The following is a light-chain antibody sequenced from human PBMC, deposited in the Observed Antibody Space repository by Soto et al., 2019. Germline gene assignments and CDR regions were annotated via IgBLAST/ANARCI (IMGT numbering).Light chain of an antibody. CDR1: QSVSSSY. J-gene: IGKJ1*01. CDR2: GAS. V-gene: IGKV3-20*01. Sequence: EIVLTQSPGTLSLSPGERATLSCRASQSVSSSYLAWYQQKPGQAPRLLIYGASSSATGIPDRFSGSGSGTDFTLTISRLEPDDFAVYYCQQYGSTSWTFGPGTKVEIK. CDR3: QQYGSTSWT.